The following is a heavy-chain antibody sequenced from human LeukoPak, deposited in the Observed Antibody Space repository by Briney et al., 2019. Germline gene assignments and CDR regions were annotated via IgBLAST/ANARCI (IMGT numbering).Heavy chain of an antibody. CDR1: GGSISSYY. CDR2: IYYSGST. J-gene: IGHJ4*02. Sequence: SETLSLTCTVSGGSISSYYWSWIRQPPGKGLEGIGYIYYSGSTNYNPSLKSRVTISVDTSKNQFSLKLSSVTAADTAVYYCARATRYSSGWYRYYFDYWGQGTTVTVSS. CDR3: ARATRYSSGWYRYYFDY. D-gene: IGHD6-19*01. V-gene: IGHV4-59*12.